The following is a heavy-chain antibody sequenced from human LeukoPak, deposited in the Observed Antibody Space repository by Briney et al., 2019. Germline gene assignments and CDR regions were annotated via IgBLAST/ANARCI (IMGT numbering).Heavy chain of an antibody. CDR3: ARDRASSGWAD. Sequence: GGSLRLSCAASGFTFSSYEMNWVRQAPGQGLEWVSYISTGGSTIYYADSVKGRFTISRDNAKNSLYLQMNSLRADDTAVYYCARDRASSGWADWGQGTLVTVSS. CDR2: ISTGGSTI. J-gene: IGHJ4*02. D-gene: IGHD6-19*01. CDR1: GFTFSSYE. V-gene: IGHV3-48*03.